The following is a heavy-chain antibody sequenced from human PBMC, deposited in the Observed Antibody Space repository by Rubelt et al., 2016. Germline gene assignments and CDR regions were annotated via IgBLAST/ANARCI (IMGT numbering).Heavy chain of an antibody. CDR3: ARDLGGAGSYYMGYFDY. J-gene: IGHJ4*02. CDR1: GFTLNNYW. V-gene: IGHV3-74*01. D-gene: IGHD3-10*01. CDR2: IKYDGSAT. Sequence: GFTLNNYWMHWVRQAPGKGLVWVSEIKYDGSATNYADSVKGRFTISRDNSRNTLFLQMNSLRAEDTAVYYCARDLGGAGSYYMGYFDYWGQGTLVTVAS.